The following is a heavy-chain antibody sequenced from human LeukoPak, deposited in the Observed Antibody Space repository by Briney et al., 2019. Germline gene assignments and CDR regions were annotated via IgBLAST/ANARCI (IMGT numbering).Heavy chain of an antibody. D-gene: IGHD4-17*01. CDR3: ATPQGDYGDHVYAFDI. CDR1: GYTLTELS. J-gene: IGHJ3*02. Sequence: ASVKVSCKVSGYTLTELSMHWVRQAPGKGLEWMGGFDPEDGETIYAQKFQGRVTMTEDTSTDTAYMELSSLRSEDTAVYYCATPQGDYGDHVYAFDIWGQGTMVTVSS. CDR2: FDPEDGET. V-gene: IGHV1-24*01.